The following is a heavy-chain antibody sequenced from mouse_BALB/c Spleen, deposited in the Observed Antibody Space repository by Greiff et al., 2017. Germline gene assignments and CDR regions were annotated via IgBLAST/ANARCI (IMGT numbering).Heavy chain of an antibody. V-gene: IGHV1-9*01. CDR2: ILPGSGST. D-gene: IGHD2-4*01. CDR1: GYTFSSYW. CDR3: ARFDYDEWYFDV. Sequence: VQLQQSGADLMKPGASVKISCKATGYTFSSYWIEWVKQRPGHGLEWIGEILPGSGSTNYNEKFKGKATFTADTSSNTAYMQLSSLTSEDSAVYYCARFDYDEWYFDVWGAGTTVTVSS. J-gene: IGHJ1*01.